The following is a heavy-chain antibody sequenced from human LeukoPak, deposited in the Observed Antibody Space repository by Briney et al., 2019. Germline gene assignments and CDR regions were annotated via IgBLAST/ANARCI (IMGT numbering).Heavy chain of an antibody. CDR1: GGSISSYY. CDR3: ARAVAARPESAFDI. V-gene: IGHV4-4*07. D-gene: IGHD6-6*01. J-gene: IGHJ3*02. CDR2: IYTSGST. Sequence: PSETLSLTCTVSGGSISSYYWSWIRQPAGKGLEWIGRIYTSGSTNYNPSLKSRVTMSVDTSKNQFPLKLSSVTAADTAVYYCARAVAARPESAFDIWGQGTMVTVSS.